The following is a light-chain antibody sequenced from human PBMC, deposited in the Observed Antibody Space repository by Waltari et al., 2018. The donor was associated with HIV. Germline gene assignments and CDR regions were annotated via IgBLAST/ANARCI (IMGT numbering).Light chain of an antibody. CDR3: QQYNSYSGWT. CDR1: QSISSW. J-gene: IGKJ1*01. Sequence: DIQMTQSPSTLSASVGDRVTIPCRASQSISSWLAWYQQKPGKAPKLLIYKASSLESGVPSRFSGSGSGTEFTLTISSLQPDDFATYYCQQYNSYSGWTFGQGTKVEIK. V-gene: IGKV1-5*03. CDR2: KAS.